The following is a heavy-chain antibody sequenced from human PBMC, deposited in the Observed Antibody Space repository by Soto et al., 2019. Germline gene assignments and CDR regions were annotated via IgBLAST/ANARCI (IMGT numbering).Heavy chain of an antibody. V-gene: IGHV3-23*01. D-gene: IGHD5-12*01. Sequence: PGGSLRLSCVASGFTFSSYAMSWVRQAPGKGLEWVSAISGSGGSTYYADSVKGRFTISRDNSKNTLYLQMNSLRAEDTAVYYCAKAIVATKYLYYYYGMDVWGQGTTVTVSS. J-gene: IGHJ6*02. CDR3: AKAIVATKYLYYYYGMDV. CDR2: ISGSGGST. CDR1: GFTFSSYA.